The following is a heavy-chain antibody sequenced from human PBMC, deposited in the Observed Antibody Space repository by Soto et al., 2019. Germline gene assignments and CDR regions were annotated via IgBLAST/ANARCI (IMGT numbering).Heavy chain of an antibody. J-gene: IGHJ6*02. Sequence: QVQLVQSGAAVKKPGSSVKVSCKASGGTFSSYAISWVRQAPGQWLEWMGGIIPIFGTANYAQKCQGRVTITADESTSTAYMGLSSLRSEDTAVYYCARDSGEQQRYGMDVWGQGTTVTVSS. D-gene: IGHD6-13*01. CDR3: ARDSGEQQRYGMDV. V-gene: IGHV1-69*01. CDR1: GGTFSSYA. CDR2: IIPIFGTA.